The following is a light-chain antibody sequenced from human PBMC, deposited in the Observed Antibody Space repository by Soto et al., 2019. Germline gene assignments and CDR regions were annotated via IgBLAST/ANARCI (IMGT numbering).Light chain of an antibody. Sequence: QSVLTQPASVSGSPGQSITISCTGSSSDIGGYHYVSWYQQHPGKAPKLMIYEVSNRPSGVSNRFSGSKSGNTASLTISGLQAEDEADYYCSSYTSISTWVFGGGTKLTVL. J-gene: IGLJ3*02. CDR3: SSYTSISTWV. CDR2: EVS. V-gene: IGLV2-14*01. CDR1: SSDIGGYHY.